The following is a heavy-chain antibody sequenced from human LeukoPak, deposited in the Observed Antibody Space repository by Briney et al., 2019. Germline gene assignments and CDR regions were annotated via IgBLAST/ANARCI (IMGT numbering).Heavy chain of an antibody. V-gene: IGHV1-18*01. CDR3: ARSDCSGGSCHIDY. Sequence: ASVKVSCKASGYTFTSYGISWVRQAPGQGREWMGWISAYNGNTNYAQKLQGRVTMTTDTSTSTAYMELRSLRSDDTAVYYCARSDCSGGSCHIDYWGQGTLVTVSS. J-gene: IGHJ4*02. D-gene: IGHD2-15*01. CDR1: GYTFTSYG. CDR2: ISAYNGNT.